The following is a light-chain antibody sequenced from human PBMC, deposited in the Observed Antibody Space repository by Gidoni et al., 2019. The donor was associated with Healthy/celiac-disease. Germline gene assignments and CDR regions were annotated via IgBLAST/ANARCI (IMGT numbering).Light chain of an antibody. CDR3: QSYDSSNHVV. Sequence: NLMLTQPHSVSESPGNTVTISCTGSSGSIASNYVQWYQQRPGSAPTTVIYEDNQRPSGVPDRFSGSIDSSSNSASLTISGLKTEDEADYYCQSYDSSNHVVFGGGTQLTVL. CDR2: EDN. V-gene: IGLV6-57*02. CDR1: SGSIASNY. J-gene: IGLJ7*01.